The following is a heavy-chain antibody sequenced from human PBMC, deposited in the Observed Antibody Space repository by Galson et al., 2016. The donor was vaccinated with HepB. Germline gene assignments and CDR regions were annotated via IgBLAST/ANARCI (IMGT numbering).Heavy chain of an antibody. CDR2: IVPIFSTA. Sequence: SVKVSCKASGYTFSNYDINWVRQAPGQGPEWMGGIVPIFSTANSAQKFQGRVTITADESTSTIFLDLISLTYQDPAVYYCVRPHASGSLNHYYGMDDWGQGTTVTVSS. V-gene: IGHV1-69*13. CDR3: VRPHASGSLNHYYGMDD. J-gene: IGHJ6*02. D-gene: IGHD3-10*01. CDR1: GYTFSNYD.